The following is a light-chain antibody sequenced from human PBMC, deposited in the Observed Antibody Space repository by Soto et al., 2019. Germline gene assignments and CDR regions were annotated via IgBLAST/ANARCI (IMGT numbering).Light chain of an antibody. CDR3: QQYNSYTWT. CDR2: DAS. J-gene: IGKJ1*01. Sequence: DINMTESPSTLSASVGDRVTITCRASQSITNRLAWYQQKPGKAPKVLIYDASNLEYGVPSRFSGSGFGTEFILTISSLQPDDFATYYCQQYNSYTWTFGQGTKVDIK. CDR1: QSITNR. V-gene: IGKV1-5*01.